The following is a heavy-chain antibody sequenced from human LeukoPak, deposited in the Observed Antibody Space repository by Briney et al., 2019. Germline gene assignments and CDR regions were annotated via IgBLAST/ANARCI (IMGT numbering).Heavy chain of an antibody. D-gene: IGHD3-3*01. V-gene: IGHV4-59*08. CDR2: IYYSGST. CDR1: GGSFSGYY. Sequence: SETLSLTCAVYGGSFSGYYWSWIRQPPGKGLEWIGYIYYSGSTNYNPSLKSRVTISVDTSKNQFSLKLSSVTAADTAVYYRARLSGYYIADDWGQGTLVTVSS. CDR3: ARLSGYYIADD. J-gene: IGHJ4*02.